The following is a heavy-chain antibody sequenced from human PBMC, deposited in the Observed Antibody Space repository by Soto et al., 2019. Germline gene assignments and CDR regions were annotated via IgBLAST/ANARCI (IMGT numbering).Heavy chain of an antibody. V-gene: IGHV3-23*01. CDR2: ISGSGGST. D-gene: IGHD2-2*01. CDR1: GFTFSSYA. CDR3: AKALCSSTCCSAYYYYYGMDV. J-gene: IGHJ6*02. Sequence: EVQLLESGGGLVQPGGSLRLSCAASGFTFSSYAMSWVRQAPGKGLEWVSAISGSGGSTYYADSVKGRFTISRDNSKNTLYLQMNSLRAEDTAVYYCAKALCSSTCCSAYYYYYGMDVWGQGTTVTVSS.